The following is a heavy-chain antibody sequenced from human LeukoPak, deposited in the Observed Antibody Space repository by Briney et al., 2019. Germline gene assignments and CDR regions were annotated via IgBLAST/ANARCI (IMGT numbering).Heavy chain of an antibody. J-gene: IGHJ3*02. CDR2: INWNGGST. CDR3: ARLGVGATRDAFDI. D-gene: IGHD1-26*01. Sequence: GGSLRLSCTASGFTFDDYGMSWVRQAPGKGLEWVSGINWNGGSTGYADSVKGRFIISRDNAKNSLYLQMNSLRAEDTALYYCARLGVGATRDAFDIWGQGTMVTVSS. V-gene: IGHV3-20*04. CDR1: GFTFDDYG.